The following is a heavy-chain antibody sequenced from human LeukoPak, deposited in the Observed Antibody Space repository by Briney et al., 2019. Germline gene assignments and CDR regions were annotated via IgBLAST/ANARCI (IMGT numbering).Heavy chain of an antibody. Sequence: GGSLRLSCGASGFTFSSYWMHWGRQAPGEGLVWVSRINTDGSSTSYADSVKGRFTISRDNAKNTLYLQMNSLRAEDTAVYYCARGYLITGYYYYMDVWGKGTTVTVSS. D-gene: IGHD5-24*01. J-gene: IGHJ6*03. CDR3: ARGYLITGYYYYMDV. V-gene: IGHV3-74*01. CDR2: INTDGSST. CDR1: GFTFSSYW.